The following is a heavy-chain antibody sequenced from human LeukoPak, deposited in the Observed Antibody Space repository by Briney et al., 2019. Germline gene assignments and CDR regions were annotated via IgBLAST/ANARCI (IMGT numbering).Heavy chain of an antibody. D-gene: IGHD3-10*01. J-gene: IGHJ6*03. CDR2: INSDGSST. Sequence: GGSRRLSCAASGFTFSSYWMHWVRQAPGKGLVWVSRINSDGSSTSYADSVKGRFTISRDNAKNTLYLQMNSLRAEDTAVYYCARETYQLGFGELLNYYYYMDVWGKGTTVTVSS. CDR3: ARETYQLGFGELLNYYYYMDV. V-gene: IGHV3-74*01. CDR1: GFTFSSYW.